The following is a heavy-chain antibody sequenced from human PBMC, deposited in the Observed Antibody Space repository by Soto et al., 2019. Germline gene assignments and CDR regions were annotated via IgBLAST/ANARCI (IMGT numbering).Heavy chain of an antibody. V-gene: IGHV1-69*13. J-gene: IGHJ6*02. CDR1: GGTFNNYP. D-gene: IGHD5-12*01. CDR3: ARGRGYSGDDHYYYFDMDV. Sequence: ASVKVSCKASGGTFNNYPITWVRQAPGEGLESMGGSIPIFGTANYAQKFQGRVTISVDESTSTAYMELSSLRSEDTAVYYCARGRGYSGDDHYYYFDMDVWGQGTTVT. CDR2: SIPIFGTA.